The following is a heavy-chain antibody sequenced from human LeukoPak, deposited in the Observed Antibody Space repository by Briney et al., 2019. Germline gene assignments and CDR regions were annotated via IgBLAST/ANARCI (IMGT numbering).Heavy chain of an antibody. CDR3: AAATQIYFDSGSYLDC. Sequence: PGGSLRLSCAASGFTFSTYRMSWVRQAPGKGLEWVANIKQDGSEKHYVDSVKGRFTISRDNAKNTLYLQMNSLRAEDTAVYYCAAATQIYFDSGSYLDCWGQGTLVTVSS. J-gene: IGHJ4*02. V-gene: IGHV3-7*01. D-gene: IGHD3-10*01. CDR1: GFTFSTYR. CDR2: IKQDGSEK.